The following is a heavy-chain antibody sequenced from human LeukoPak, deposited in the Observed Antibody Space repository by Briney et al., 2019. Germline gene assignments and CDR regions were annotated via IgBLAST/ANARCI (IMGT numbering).Heavy chain of an antibody. Sequence: SETLSLTCTVSGGSISSYYWSWIRQPAGKGLEWIGRIYTSGSTNCNPSLKSRVTMSVDTSKNQFSLKLSSVTAADTAVYYCAREENPSSSWYMGYWGQGTLVTVSS. CDR2: IYTSGST. V-gene: IGHV4-4*07. D-gene: IGHD6-13*01. CDR3: AREENPSSSWYMGY. CDR1: GGSISSYY. J-gene: IGHJ4*02.